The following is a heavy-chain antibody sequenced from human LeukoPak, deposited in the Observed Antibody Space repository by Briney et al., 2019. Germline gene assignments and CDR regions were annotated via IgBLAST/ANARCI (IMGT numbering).Heavy chain of an antibody. CDR2: ISGSGGST. Sequence: GGSLRLSCASSGFTFSSYAMSWVRQAPGKGLEWVSAISGSGGSTYYADSVKGRFTISRDNSKNTLYLQMNSLRAEDTAVYYCAKGGVGATRIYYYYYMDVWGKGTTVTVSS. J-gene: IGHJ6*03. V-gene: IGHV3-23*01. D-gene: IGHD1-26*01. CDR1: GFTFSSYA. CDR3: AKGGVGATRIYYYYYMDV.